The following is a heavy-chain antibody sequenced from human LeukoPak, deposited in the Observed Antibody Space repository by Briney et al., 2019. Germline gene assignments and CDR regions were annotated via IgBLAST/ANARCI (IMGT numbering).Heavy chain of an antibody. CDR2: IIPIFGTA. D-gene: IGHD6-19*01. Sequence: SVTVSCKASGGTVSSYAISWVRQAPGQGLEWMGGIIPIFGTANYAQKFQGRDTITADDSTSTAYMELSSLRSEDTAVYYCATSLYSSGWYNWDYWGQGTLVSVSS. CDR3: ATSLYSSGWYNWDY. CDR1: GGTVSSYA. V-gene: IGHV1-69*01. J-gene: IGHJ4*02.